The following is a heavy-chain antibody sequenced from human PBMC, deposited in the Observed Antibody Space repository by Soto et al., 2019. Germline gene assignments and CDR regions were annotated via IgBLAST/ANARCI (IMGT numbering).Heavy chain of an antibody. D-gene: IGHD3-16*01. CDR2: INAGNGNT. CDR1: GYTFTGYA. J-gene: IGHJ6*02. Sequence: ASVKVSCKASGYTFTGYAMHWVRQAPGQRLEWMGWINAGNGNTKYSQKFQGRVTMTRNTSISTAYMELSSLRSEDTAVYYCAREGVRGMDVWGQGTTVTV. V-gene: IGHV1-3*01. CDR3: AREGVRGMDV.